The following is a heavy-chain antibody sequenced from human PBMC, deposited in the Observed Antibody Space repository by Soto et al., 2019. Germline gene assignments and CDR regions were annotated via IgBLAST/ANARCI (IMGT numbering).Heavy chain of an antibody. D-gene: IGHD6-13*01. CDR3: ARERAAGIGDYYYDYGMDV. J-gene: IGHJ6*02. CDR2: INPNSGGT. V-gene: IGHV1-2*02. CDR1: GYTFTGYY. Sequence: ASVKVSCKASGYTFTGYYMHWVRQARGQGLEWMGWINPNSGGTNYAQKFQGRVTMTRDTSISTAYMELSRLRSDDKAVYYCARERAAGIGDYYYDYGMDVWGQGTTVTVSS.